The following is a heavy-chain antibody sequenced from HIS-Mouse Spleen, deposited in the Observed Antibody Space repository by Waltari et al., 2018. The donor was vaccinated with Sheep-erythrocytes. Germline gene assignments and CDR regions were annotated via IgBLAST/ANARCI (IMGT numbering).Heavy chain of an antibody. V-gene: IGHV3-21*01. CDR2: ISSGSSYI. J-gene: IGHJ4*02. Sequence: EVQLVESGGGLVKPGGSLRLSCAASGFTFSSYSLNWVRQAPGKGLGWVSSISSGSSYIYYTDSVKGRFTISRDNAKNSLYLQMNSLRAEDTAVYYCARDRSNYFDYWGQGTLVTVSS. D-gene: IGHD3-10*01. CDR1: GFTFSSYS. CDR3: ARDRSNYFDY.